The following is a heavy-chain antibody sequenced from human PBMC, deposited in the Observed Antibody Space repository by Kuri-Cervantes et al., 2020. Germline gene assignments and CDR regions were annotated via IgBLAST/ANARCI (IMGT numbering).Heavy chain of an antibody. CDR2: INHSGST. CDR3: ARLLRDWGIL. D-gene: IGHD7-27*01. Sequence: GSLRLSCAVYGGSFSGYYWSWIRQPPGKGLEWIGEINHSGSTNYNPSLKSRVTISVDTSKNQFSLKLSSVTAADTAVYYCARLLRDWGILWGQGTLVTVSS. CDR1: GGSFSGYY. V-gene: IGHV4-34*01. J-gene: IGHJ4*02.